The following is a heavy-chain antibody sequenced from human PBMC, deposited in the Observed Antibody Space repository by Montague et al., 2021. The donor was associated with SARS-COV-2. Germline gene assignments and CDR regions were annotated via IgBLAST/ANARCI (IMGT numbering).Heavy chain of an antibody. CDR3: ARGLVGWFDP. CDR2: IYYSGST. D-gene: IGHD6-19*01. J-gene: IGHJ5*02. CDR1: GGSISSSSYY. Sequence: SETLSLTCTVSGGSISSSSYYWGWIRQPPGKGLEWIGSIYYSGSTYYNPSLKSRVTISVDTTKNKFSLKLGSVTAADTAVYYCARGLVGWFDPWGQGTLVTVSS. V-gene: IGHV4-39*01.